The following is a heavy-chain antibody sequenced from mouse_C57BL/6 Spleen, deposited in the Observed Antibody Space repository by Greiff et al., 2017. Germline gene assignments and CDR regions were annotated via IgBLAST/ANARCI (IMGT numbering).Heavy chain of an antibody. Sequence: QVQLQQSGAELVRPGASVTLSCKASGYTFTDYEMHWVKQTPVHGLEWIGAIDPETGGTAYNQKFKGTAILTADKTSSTAYMELRSLTSVDAAVYYCTRRGLSWSFAYWGQGTLVTVSA. CDR2: IDPETGGT. D-gene: IGHD3-3*01. CDR1: GYTFTDYE. J-gene: IGHJ3*01. V-gene: IGHV1-15*01. CDR3: TRRGLSWSFAY.